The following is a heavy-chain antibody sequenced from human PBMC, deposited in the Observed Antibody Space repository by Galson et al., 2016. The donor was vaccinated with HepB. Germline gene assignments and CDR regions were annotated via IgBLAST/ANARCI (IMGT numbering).Heavy chain of an antibody. J-gene: IGHJ3*02. CDR2: ISSSSSYI. CDR3: ARARVGYQDAFDI. V-gene: IGHV3-21*01. D-gene: IGHD5-18*01. Sequence: SLRLSCAASGFTFSSYSMNWVRQAPGKGLESVSSISSSSSYIYYADSVKGRFTISRDNAKNSLYLQMNSLRAEDTAVYYCARARVGYQDAFDIWGQGTMVTVSS. CDR1: GFTFSSYS.